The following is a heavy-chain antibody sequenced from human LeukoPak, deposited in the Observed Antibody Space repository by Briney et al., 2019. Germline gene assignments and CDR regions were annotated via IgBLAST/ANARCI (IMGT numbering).Heavy chain of an antibody. Sequence: ASVKVSCKASGGTFSSYAISWVRQAPGQGLEWMGGIIPIFGTANYARKFQGRVTITADESTSTAYMELSSLRSEDTAVYYCARDRAYYDFWSGYYSPDAFDIWGQGTMVTVSS. V-gene: IGHV1-69*13. J-gene: IGHJ3*02. CDR3: ARDRAYYDFWSGYYSPDAFDI. CDR2: IIPIFGTA. CDR1: GGTFSSYA. D-gene: IGHD3-3*01.